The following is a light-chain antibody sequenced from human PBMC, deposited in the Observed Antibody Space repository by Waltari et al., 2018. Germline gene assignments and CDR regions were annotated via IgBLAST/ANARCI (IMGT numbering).Light chain of an antibody. CDR3: ATWDGNLSAVV. V-gene: IGLV1-47*01. J-gene: IGLJ2*01. CDR2: RND. CDR1: SSNIGSNY. Sequence: QSVLTQPPSASGTPGQRVTISCSGSSSNIGSNYVYWYQQLPGTAPKLLIYRNDRRPSGVPARFSGSKSGTSASLAISGLRSEDEADYYCATWDGNLSAVVFGGGTKLTVL.